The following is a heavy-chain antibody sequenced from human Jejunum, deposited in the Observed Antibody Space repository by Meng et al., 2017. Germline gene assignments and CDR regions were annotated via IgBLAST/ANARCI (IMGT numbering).Heavy chain of an antibody. V-gene: IGHV3-23*01. Sequence: GESLKISCVVSGFTFDNFAMSWVRQAPGKGPEWVSSISRGINAGATYYADSVTGRFTIFKSSSKNTLILEMDDLRAEDTAVYFCAKSTVDSGWAYYFDSWGQGTLVTVSS. J-gene: IGHJ4*02. CDR1: GFTFDNFA. CDR3: AKSTVDSGWAYYFDS. D-gene: IGHD6-19*01. CDR2: ISRGINAGAT.